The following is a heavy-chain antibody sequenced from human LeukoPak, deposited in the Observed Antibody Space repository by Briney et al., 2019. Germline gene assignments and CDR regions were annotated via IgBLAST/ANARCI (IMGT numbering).Heavy chain of an antibody. CDR2: IYYSGST. V-gene: IGHV4-31*03. Sequence: SSQTLSLTCTVSGGSISSGGYYWSWIRQHPGKGLEWIGYIYYSGSTYYNPSLKSRVTISVDTSKNQFSLKLSSVTAADTAVYYCARTSAKRGHPPVVIYYYGMDVWGQGTTVTVSS. CDR3: ARTSAKRGHPPVVIYYYGMDV. CDR1: GGSISSGGYY. J-gene: IGHJ6*02. D-gene: IGHD3-16*02.